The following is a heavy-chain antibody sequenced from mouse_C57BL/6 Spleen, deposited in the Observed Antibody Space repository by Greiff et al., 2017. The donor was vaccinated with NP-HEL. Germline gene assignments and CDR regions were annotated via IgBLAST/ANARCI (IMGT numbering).Heavy chain of an antibody. CDR2: IYPGSGNT. J-gene: IGHJ2*01. CDR3: ARGGLGY. Sequence: VQLQQSGAELVRPGASVKLSCKASGYTFTDYYINWVKQRPGQGLEWIARIYPGSGNTYYNEKFKGKATLTAEKSSSTAYMQLSSLTSEDSAVYFCARGGLGYWGQGTTLTVSS. V-gene: IGHV1-76*01. CDR1: GYTFTDYY.